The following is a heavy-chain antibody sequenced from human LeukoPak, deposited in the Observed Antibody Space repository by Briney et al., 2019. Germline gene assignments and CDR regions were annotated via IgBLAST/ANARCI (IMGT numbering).Heavy chain of an antibody. Sequence: GGSLRLSCAASGFTFSSYAMSWVRQAPGKGLEWVSAISGSGGSTYYADSVKGRFTISGDNSKNTLYLQMNSLRAEDTAVYYCAKDRNWNYGGDWFDPWGQGTLVTVSS. CDR3: AKDRNWNYGGDWFDP. J-gene: IGHJ5*02. CDR1: GFTFSSYA. D-gene: IGHD1-7*01. CDR2: ISGSGGST. V-gene: IGHV3-23*01.